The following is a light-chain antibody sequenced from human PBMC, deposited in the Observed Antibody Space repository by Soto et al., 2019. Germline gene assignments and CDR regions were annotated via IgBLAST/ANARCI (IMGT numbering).Light chain of an antibody. J-gene: IGKJ4*01. CDR2: KAS. CDR3: QQYSSYPLT. V-gene: IGKV1-5*03. Sequence: DIQMTQSASTLSASVGDRVTITCRASQSISSWLAWYQQKPGKAPKVLIYKASSLESGVPPRFSGSGSGTEFTLTISSLQPDDFATYYCQQYSSYPLTFGGGTKVEIK. CDR1: QSISSW.